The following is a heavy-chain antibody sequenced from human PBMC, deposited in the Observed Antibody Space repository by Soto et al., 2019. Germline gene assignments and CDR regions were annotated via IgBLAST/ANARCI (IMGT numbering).Heavy chain of an antibody. Sequence: GSLRLSCAASVFTFSSYAMHWVRQAPGKGPEWVAVISYDGSNKYYADSVKGRFTISRDNSKNTLYLQMNSLRAEDTAVYYCARDQALDIVVVTAIDYWGQGTLVTVSS. J-gene: IGHJ4*02. CDR3: ARDQALDIVVVTAIDY. CDR2: ISYDGSNK. V-gene: IGHV3-30-3*01. CDR1: VFTFSSYA. D-gene: IGHD2-21*02.